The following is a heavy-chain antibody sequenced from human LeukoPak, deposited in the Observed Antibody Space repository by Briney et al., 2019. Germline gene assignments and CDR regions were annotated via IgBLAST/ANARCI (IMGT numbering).Heavy chain of an antibody. CDR3: ARWDYYGSGSYQYYYYYYMDV. V-gene: IGHV1-18*01. CDR1: GYTFTSYG. D-gene: IGHD3-10*01. J-gene: IGHJ6*03. Sequence: ASVKVSCKAFGYTFTSYGISWVRQAPGQGLEWMGWISAYNGNTNYAQKLQGRVTMTTDTSTSTAYMELRSLRSDDTAVYYCARWDYYGSGSYQYYYYYYMDVWGKGTTVTISS. CDR2: ISAYNGNT.